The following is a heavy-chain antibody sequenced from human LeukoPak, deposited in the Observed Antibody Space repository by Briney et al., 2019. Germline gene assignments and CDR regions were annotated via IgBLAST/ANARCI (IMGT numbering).Heavy chain of an antibody. CDR3: ARGDRDLYCSSTSCYPVL. J-gene: IGHJ4*02. CDR1: GFTFSSYS. Sequence: GGPLRLSCAASGFTFSSYSMNWVRQAPGKGLEWVSSISSSSSYIYYADSVKGRFTISRDNAKNSLYLQMNSLRAEDTAVYYCARGDRDLYCSSTSCYPVLGGQGTLVTVSS. CDR2: ISSSSSYI. D-gene: IGHD2-2*01. V-gene: IGHV3-21*01.